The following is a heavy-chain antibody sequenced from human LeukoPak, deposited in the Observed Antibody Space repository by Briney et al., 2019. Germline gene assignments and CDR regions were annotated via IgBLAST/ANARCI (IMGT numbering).Heavy chain of an antibody. CDR1: GFIFNDYA. Sequence: GGSLRLSCAASGFIFNDYAMHWVRQAPGKGLDWVAGISWNSGTIAYADSVKGRFTLSRDNAKNSLYLQMNSLRPEDMAFYFCAKVAAYSSGWYDSWGQGTLVTVSS. D-gene: IGHD6-19*01. CDR2: ISWNSGTI. V-gene: IGHV3-9*03. CDR3: AKVAAYSSGWYDS. J-gene: IGHJ5*01.